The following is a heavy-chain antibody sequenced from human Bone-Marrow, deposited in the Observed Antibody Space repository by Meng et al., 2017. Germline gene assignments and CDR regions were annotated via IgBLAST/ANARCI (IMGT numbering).Heavy chain of an antibody. CDR2: INHSGST. CDR3: ARGPTTMAHDFDY. J-gene: IGHJ4*02. D-gene: IGHD4-11*01. Sequence: VQLQQSGAGLLKPSETLSLTCVVSGGSFSDYYWSWIRQPPGKGLEWIGEINHSGSTNYNPSLEGRATISVDTSQNNLSLRLSSVTAADSAVYYCARGPTTMAHDFDYWGQGTLGHRLL. V-gene: IGHV4-34*01. CDR1: GGSFSDYY.